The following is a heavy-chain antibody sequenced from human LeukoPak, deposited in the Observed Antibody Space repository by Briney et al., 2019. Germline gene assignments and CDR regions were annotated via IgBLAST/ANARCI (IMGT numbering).Heavy chain of an antibody. J-gene: IGHJ5*02. CDR1: GGSISGSSYY. CDR3: ARGTSKSWFDP. CDR2: IYYSGST. Sequence: SETLSLTCTVSGGSISGSSYYWGWIRQPPGKGLEWIGSIYYSGSTYYNPSLKSRVTISVDTSKNQFSLKLSSVTAADTAVYYCARGTSKSWFDPWGQGTLVTVSS. V-gene: IGHV4-39*07. D-gene: IGHD1-7*01.